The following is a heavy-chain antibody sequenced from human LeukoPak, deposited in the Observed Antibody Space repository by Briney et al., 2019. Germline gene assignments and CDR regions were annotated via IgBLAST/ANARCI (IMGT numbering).Heavy chain of an antibody. CDR3: ARFTPQGYGWGGYNRFDP. Sequence: SETLSLTCTVSGGSISSYYWSWIRQPAGKGLEWTGFIYYSGSTNYNPSLKSRVTISVDTSKNQFSLNLTSVTAADTAVYYCARFTPQGYGWGGYNRFDPWGQGTLVTVSS. CDR2: IYYSGST. V-gene: IGHV4-59*01. D-gene: IGHD3-16*01. J-gene: IGHJ5*02. CDR1: GGSISSYY.